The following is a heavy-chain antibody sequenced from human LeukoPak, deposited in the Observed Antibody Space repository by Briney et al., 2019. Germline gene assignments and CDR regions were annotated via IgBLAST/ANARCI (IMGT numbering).Heavy chain of an antibody. Sequence: GGSLRLSCVTSGFTFTNYAISWFRQAPGKGLEWVGFIRGNPSGGTPDYAASVKGRFTISRDNSKTIVYLQMNSLDSEDTAMYYCARGVGYTYAWSDWGQGTLVTVSS. D-gene: IGHD1-1*01. CDR2: IRGNPSGGTP. CDR3: ARGVGYTYAWSD. CDR1: GFTFTNYA. V-gene: IGHV3-49*03. J-gene: IGHJ4*02.